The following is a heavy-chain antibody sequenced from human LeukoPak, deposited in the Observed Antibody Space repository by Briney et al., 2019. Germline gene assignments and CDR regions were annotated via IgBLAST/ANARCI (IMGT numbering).Heavy chain of an antibody. D-gene: IGHD2-2*01. CDR3: ARANFLYCSSTTCLFDY. CDR1: GYTFTDYY. V-gene: IGHV1-2*02. J-gene: IGHJ4*02. Sequence: ASVKVSCKASGYTFTDYYMHWVRQAPGQGFEWMGWINPNDGDTNYAQKFQGRVTMTRDTSISTAHMEVSRLRSDDTAVYYCARANFLYCSSTTCLFDYWGRGTLVTVSS. CDR2: INPNDGDT.